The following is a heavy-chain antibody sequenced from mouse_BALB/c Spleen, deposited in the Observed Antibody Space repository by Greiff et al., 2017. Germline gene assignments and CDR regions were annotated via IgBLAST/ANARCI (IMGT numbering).Heavy chain of an antibody. CDR3: ARNSHYYGLFAY. CDR2: IDPANGNT. Sequence: VQLQQSGAELVKPGASVKLSCTASGFNIKDTYMHWVKQRPEQGLEWIGRIDPANGNTKYDPKFQGKATITADTSSNTAYLQLSSLTSEDTAVYYCARNSHYYGLFAYWGQGTLVTVSA. V-gene: IGHV14-3*02. J-gene: IGHJ3*01. D-gene: IGHD1-2*01. CDR1: GFNIKDTY.